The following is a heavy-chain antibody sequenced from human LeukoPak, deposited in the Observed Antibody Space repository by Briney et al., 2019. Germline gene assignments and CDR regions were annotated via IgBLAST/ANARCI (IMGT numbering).Heavy chain of an antibody. V-gene: IGHV3-7*01. CDR3: ARVGGDSSSWQFAY. CDR2: IKQDGSEK. Sequence: PGGSLRLSCAASGFTFSNYWMSWVRQAPGKGLEWVANIKQDGSEKYYVDSVKGRFTISRDSAKKSLYLQVSSLRAEDTAVYYCARVGGDSSSWQFAYWGQGTLVTVSS. J-gene: IGHJ4*02. CDR1: GFTFSNYW. D-gene: IGHD6-13*01.